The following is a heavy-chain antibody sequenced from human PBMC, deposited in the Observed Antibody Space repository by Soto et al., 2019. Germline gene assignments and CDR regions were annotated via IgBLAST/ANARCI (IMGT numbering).Heavy chain of an antibody. V-gene: IGHV4-59*08. D-gene: IGHD6-19*01. Sequence: SETLSLTCTVSGGSISTYYWSWIRQPPGKGLEWIGNTHYTGRTNYNPSLKSRVTVSVDTSKNQFSLKLNSVTAADTAVYYCVRHGSNGWYYFDSWGQGTLVTVSS. CDR3: VRHGSNGWYYFDS. J-gene: IGHJ4*02. CDR1: GGSISTYY. CDR2: THYTGRT.